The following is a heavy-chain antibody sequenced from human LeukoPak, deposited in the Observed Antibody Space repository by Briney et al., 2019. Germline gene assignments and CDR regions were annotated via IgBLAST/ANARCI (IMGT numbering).Heavy chain of an antibody. J-gene: IGHJ4*02. CDR1: GGSISSSSYY. CDR2: IHHSGST. Sequence: SETLSLTCTVSGGSISSSSYYWGWIRQPPGKGLEWIGYIHHSGSTYYNPSLKSRVTISVDWSKNQFSLKLSSVTAADTAVYYCARQVSAFFDYWGQGTLVTVSS. V-gene: IGHV4-39*01. CDR3: ARQVSAFFDY.